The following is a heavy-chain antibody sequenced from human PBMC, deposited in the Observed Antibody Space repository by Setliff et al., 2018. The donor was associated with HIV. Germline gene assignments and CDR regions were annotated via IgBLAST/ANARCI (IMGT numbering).Heavy chain of an antibody. D-gene: IGHD6-19*01. CDR1: GSIFTSYL. V-gene: IGHV1-18*01. CDR2: ISASNGDT. CDR3: ARMGSGWFIGLDP. J-gene: IGHJ5*02. Sequence: ASVKVSCKASGSIFTSYLISWVRQAPGHGLEWMGWISASNGDTNYAQKFQGRVTMTTDTSTTTAYMELKSLRSDDTAVYYCARMGSGWFIGLDPWGQGSLVTVSS.